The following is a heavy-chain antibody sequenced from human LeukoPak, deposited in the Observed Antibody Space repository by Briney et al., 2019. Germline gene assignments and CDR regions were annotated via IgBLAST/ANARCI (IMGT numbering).Heavy chain of an antibody. Sequence: GRSLRLPCAASGFTFDDYAMHWVRQAPGKGLEWVSGISWNSGSIGYADSVKGRFTISRDNAKNSLYLQMNSLRAEDTALYYCAGSWYFDYWGQGTLVTVSS. CDR2: ISWNSGSI. J-gene: IGHJ4*02. V-gene: IGHV3-9*01. CDR3: AGSWYFDY. CDR1: GFTFDDYA. D-gene: IGHD6-13*01.